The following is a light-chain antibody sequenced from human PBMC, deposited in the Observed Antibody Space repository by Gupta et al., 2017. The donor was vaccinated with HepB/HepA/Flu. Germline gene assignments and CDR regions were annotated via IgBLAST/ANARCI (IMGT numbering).Light chain of an antibody. CDR3: QQHNSSPRS. J-gene: IGKJ2*04. CDR1: QGIRKE. Sequence: IHITQSPSPLSAAVGDRVTITCRASQGIRKELTWYQQKPGKGPKRLIHNASTLQSGVPSRFSGSGCGTEFTLTISSLQPEDFGTYYCQQHNSSPRSFGQGTKLEIK. CDR2: NAS. V-gene: IGKV1-17*01.